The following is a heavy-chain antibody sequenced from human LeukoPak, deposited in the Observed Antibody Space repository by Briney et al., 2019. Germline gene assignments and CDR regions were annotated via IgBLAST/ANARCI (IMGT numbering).Heavy chain of an antibody. V-gene: IGHV1-24*01. J-gene: IGHJ5*02. CDR1: GYTLTELS. D-gene: IGHD2-15*01. CDR3: ARGGFPLCSGGSCYSFDP. CDR2: FDPEDGET. Sequence: ASVKVSCKVSGYTLTELSMHWVRQAPGKGLEWMGGFDPEDGETIYAQKFQGRVTMTRNTSISTAYMELSSLRSEDTAVYYCARGGFPLCSGGSCYSFDPWGQGTLVTVSS.